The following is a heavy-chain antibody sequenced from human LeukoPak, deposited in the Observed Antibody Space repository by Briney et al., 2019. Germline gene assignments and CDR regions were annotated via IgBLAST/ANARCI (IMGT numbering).Heavy chain of an antibody. CDR2: ISAYNGNT. V-gene: IGHV1-18*01. CDR3: ARDLPGVCYFDY. CDR1: GYTFTSYG. D-gene: IGHD2-8*01. Sequence: ASVTVSCKASGYTFTSYGISWVRQAPGQGLELMGWISAYNGNTNYAQKLQGRVTMTTDTSTSTAYMELRSLRSDDTAVYYCARDLPGVCYFDYWGQGTLVTVSS. J-gene: IGHJ4*02.